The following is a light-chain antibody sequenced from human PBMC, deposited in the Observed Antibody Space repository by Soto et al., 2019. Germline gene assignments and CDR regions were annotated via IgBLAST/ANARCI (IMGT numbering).Light chain of an antibody. V-gene: IGKV3-15*01. J-gene: IGKJ5*01. CDR3: QQYNKWPFS. Sequence: DIVMTQSPATLSVSPGERATLSCRAGQGVTTNFAWYQQKSGQSPRLLIYDISTRATGVPARFSGSGSGTEFTLTISGLQSEDFALYFCQQYNKWPFSFGQGARLEIK. CDR2: DIS. CDR1: QGVTTN.